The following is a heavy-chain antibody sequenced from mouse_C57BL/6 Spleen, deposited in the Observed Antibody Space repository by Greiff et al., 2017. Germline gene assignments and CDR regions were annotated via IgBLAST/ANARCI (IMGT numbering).Heavy chain of an antibody. Sequence: SGAELVRPGASVKMSCKASGYTFTSYNMHWVKQTPRQGLEWIGAIYPGNGDTSYNQKFKGKATLTVDKSSSTAYMQLSSLTSEDSAVYFCARSIYYYGSSTDWFAYWGQGTLVTVSA. CDR1: GYTFTSYN. D-gene: IGHD1-1*01. CDR2: IYPGNGDT. J-gene: IGHJ3*01. V-gene: IGHV1-12*01. CDR3: ARSIYYYGSSTDWFAY.